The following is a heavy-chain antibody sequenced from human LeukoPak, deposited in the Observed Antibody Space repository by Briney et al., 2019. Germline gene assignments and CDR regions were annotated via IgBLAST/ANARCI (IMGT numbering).Heavy chain of an antibody. V-gene: IGHV3-23*01. J-gene: IGHJ4*02. CDR1: GFTFSSYA. Sequence: GGSLRRSCAASGFTFSSYAMSWVRQAPGKGLEWVSAISGSGGSTYHADSVKGRFTISRDNSKNTLYLQMNSLRAEDTAVYYCAKDYVQLKVFDYWGQGTLVTVSS. CDR2: ISGSGGST. CDR3: AKDYVQLKVFDY. D-gene: IGHD1-1*01.